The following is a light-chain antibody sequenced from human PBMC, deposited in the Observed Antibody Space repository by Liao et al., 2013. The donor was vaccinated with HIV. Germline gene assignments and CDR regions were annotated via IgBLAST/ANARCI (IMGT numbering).Light chain of an antibody. CDR2: QNY. V-gene: IGLV3-1*01. CDR1: KVGSKN. J-gene: IGLJ2*01. CDR3: QAWDSNSDVV. Sequence: SDELTQPPSVSVSPGQTATITCSGEKVGSKNACWYQVKPGQSPEVVIYQNYQRPSGIPERFSGSKSGNTATLTISGTQPMDEADYFCQAWDSNSDVVFGGGTKLTVL.